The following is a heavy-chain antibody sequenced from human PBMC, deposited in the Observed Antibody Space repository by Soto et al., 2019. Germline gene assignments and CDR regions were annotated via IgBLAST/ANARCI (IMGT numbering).Heavy chain of an antibody. CDR1: GYTFTSYA. V-gene: IGHV1-3*01. CDR3: ARRDSIAASYYFDY. CDR2: INAGNGNT. J-gene: IGHJ4*02. D-gene: IGHD6-6*01. Sequence: ASVKVSCKASGYTFTSYAMHWVRQAPGQRLEWMGWINAGNGNTKYSQKFQGRVTITRDTSASTAYMELSSLRSEDTAVYYCARRDSIAASYYFDYWGQGTLVTVS.